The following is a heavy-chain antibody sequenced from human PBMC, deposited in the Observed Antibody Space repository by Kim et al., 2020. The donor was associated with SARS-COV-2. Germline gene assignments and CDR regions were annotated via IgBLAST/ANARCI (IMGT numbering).Heavy chain of an antibody. J-gene: IGHJ4*02. D-gene: IGHD3-9*01. CDR3: AKALLRYFAATGY. Sequence: YAASVKGRFTISRDNSKNTRYLQMNSLRAEDTAVYYCAKALLRYFAATGYWGQGTLVTVSS. V-gene: IGHV3-23*01.